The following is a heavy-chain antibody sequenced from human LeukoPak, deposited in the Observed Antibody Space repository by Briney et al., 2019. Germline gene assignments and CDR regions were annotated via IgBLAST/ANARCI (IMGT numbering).Heavy chain of an antibody. CDR2: INPNWGGT. D-gene: IGHD1-1*01. J-gene: IGHJ3*02. CDR1: GYTFTSYG. V-gene: IGHV1-2*02. Sequence: VASVKVSCKASGYTFTSYGISWVRQAPGQGLEWMGWINPNWGGTNYAQNFEGRVTMTLDTSMSTAYMELSGLRSDDTAMYYCARDRYGAFDIWGQGTMVTVSS. CDR3: ARDRYGAFDI.